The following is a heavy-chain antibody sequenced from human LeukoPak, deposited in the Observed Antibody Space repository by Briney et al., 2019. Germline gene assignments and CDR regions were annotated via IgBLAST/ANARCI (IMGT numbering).Heavy chain of an antibody. Sequence: ASVKVSCTASGYTFISYDINWVRQATGQGLEWMGWMSPNSGNTGYAQKFQGRVTITADESTSTAYMELSSLRSEDTAVYYCAGNVDGYNYGEDYWGQGTLVTVSS. CDR1: GYTFISYD. D-gene: IGHD5-24*01. V-gene: IGHV1-8*01. CDR2: MSPNSGNT. J-gene: IGHJ4*02. CDR3: AGNVDGYNYGEDY.